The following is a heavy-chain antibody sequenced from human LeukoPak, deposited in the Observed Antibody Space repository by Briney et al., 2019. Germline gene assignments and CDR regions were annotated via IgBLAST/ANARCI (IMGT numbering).Heavy chain of an antibody. Sequence: SETLSLTCTVSGGSISSYYWSWIRQPAGKGLEWIGSIYTSGSTNYNPSLKSRVTISVDTSKNQFSLKLSSVTAADTAVYYCARGPYSSGWARPDYYYGMDVWGQGTTVTVSS. J-gene: IGHJ6*02. CDR2: IYTSGST. CDR1: GGSISSYY. D-gene: IGHD6-19*01. CDR3: ARGPYSSGWARPDYYYGMDV. V-gene: IGHV4-4*07.